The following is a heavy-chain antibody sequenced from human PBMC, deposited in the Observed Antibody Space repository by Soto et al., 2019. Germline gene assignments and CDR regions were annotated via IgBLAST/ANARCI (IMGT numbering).Heavy chain of an antibody. CDR1: GGTFSSYA. CDR2: IIPIFGTA. V-gene: IGHV1-69*01. J-gene: IGHJ4*02. Sequence: QVQLVQSGAEVKKPGSSVKVSCKASGGTFSSYAISWVRQAPGQGLEWMGGIIPIFGTANYAQKFQGRVTITADESTSTAYMELSSLRSEDTGVYYCARGPYSSGWYLVEGFDYWGQGTLVTVSS. D-gene: IGHD6-19*01. CDR3: ARGPYSSGWYLVEGFDY.